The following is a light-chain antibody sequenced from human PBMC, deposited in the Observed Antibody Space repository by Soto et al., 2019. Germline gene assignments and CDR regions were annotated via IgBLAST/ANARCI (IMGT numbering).Light chain of an antibody. CDR2: KTS. V-gene: IGKV1-5*03. CDR3: QRWTDYSWT. J-gene: IGKJ1*01. CDR1: QSLTMW. Sequence: DIHMTQSPSTLSASVGDRVTITCRASQSLTMWLARYQQKPGKAPNLLIYKTSSLESGVPSRFSGSGSGTEFTLTIRRLQPDDFATYYCQRWTDYSWTFGQGTKVEVK.